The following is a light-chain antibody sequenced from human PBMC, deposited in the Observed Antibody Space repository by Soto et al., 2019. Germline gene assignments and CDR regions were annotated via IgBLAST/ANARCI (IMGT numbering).Light chain of an antibody. J-gene: IGKJ1*01. CDR2: AAS. V-gene: IGKV1-5*01. CDR3: QQLNSYPPWT. Sequence: DIQMTQSPSTLSASVGDRVTVTCRASQSINGWLAWYQQKPGKAPKLLIYAASTLQSGVPSRFSGSGSGTDFTLTISSLQTKDFATYYCQQLNSYPPWTFGQGTKVDIK. CDR1: QSINGW.